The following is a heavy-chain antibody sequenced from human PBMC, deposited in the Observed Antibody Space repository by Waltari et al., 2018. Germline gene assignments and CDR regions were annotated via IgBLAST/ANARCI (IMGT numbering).Heavy chain of an antibody. CDR3: ARDNRHYYGSGSFPFDY. Sequence: QVQLVESGGGVVQPGRSLRLSCGASGFTFSTFGMHWVRQAPGKGLEWVAVIWYDGNKKYYGDSVKGRFTISRDNSKNTLSLQMNSLRVDDTAVYYCARDNRHYYGSGSFPFDYWGQGTLVTVSS. D-gene: IGHD3-10*01. CDR1: GFTFSTFG. V-gene: IGHV3-33*01. CDR2: IWYDGNKK. J-gene: IGHJ4*02.